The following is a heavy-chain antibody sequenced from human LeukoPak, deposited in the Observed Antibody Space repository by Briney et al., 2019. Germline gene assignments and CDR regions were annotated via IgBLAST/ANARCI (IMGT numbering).Heavy chain of an antibody. D-gene: IGHD2-15*01. J-gene: IGHJ4*02. CDR2: IYYSGST. Sequence: SETLSLTCTVSGGSISSYYWSWIRQPPGKGLEWIGYIYYSGSTNYNPSLKSRVTISVDTSKNRFSLKLSSVTAADTAVYYCARDHAGSGLYWGQGTLVTVSS. CDR1: GGSISSYY. CDR3: ARDHAGSGLY. V-gene: IGHV4-59*01.